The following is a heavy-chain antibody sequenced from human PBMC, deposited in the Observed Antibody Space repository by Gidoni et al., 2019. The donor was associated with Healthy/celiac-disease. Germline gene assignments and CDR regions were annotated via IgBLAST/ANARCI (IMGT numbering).Heavy chain of an antibody. D-gene: IGHD3-3*01. CDR2: ISSSSSYI. J-gene: IGHJ6*03. Sequence: EVQLVESGGGLVKPGGSLRLSCAASGFTFSSYSMIWVRQAPGKGLEWVSSISSSSSYIYYADSVKGRFTISRDNAKNSLYLQMNSLRAEDTAVYYCARTGYYDFWSGYYYYMDVWGKGTTVTVSS. V-gene: IGHV3-21*01. CDR3: ARTGYYDFWSGYYYYMDV. CDR1: GFTFSSYS.